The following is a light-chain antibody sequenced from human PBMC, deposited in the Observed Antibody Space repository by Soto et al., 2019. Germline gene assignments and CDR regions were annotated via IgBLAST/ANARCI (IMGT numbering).Light chain of an antibody. Sequence: EIVLTQSPATLSLSPGERATLSCRASQSVSSYLAWYQQKPGQAPRLLIYDASNRATGIPARFSGSGSGTDFTLPISSLEPEDFAVYYCQQRSIFGGGTKVDIK. V-gene: IGKV3-11*01. CDR1: QSVSSY. J-gene: IGKJ4*01. CDR3: QQRSI. CDR2: DAS.